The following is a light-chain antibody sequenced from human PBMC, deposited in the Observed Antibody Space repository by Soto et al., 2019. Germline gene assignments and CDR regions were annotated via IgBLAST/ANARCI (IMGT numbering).Light chain of an antibody. V-gene: IGLV2-11*01. CDR2: DVT. J-gene: IGLJ1*01. CDR1: SSDVGGSNH. CDR3: CSYAGTYTFV. Sequence: QSVLTQPRSVSGSPGQSVTIYCTGSSSDVGGSNHVSWYQHHPGKAPKFIIYDVTKRPSGVPDRFSGSKSGNTASLTISGLQAEDEADYYCCSYAGTYTFVFGTGTKVTVL.